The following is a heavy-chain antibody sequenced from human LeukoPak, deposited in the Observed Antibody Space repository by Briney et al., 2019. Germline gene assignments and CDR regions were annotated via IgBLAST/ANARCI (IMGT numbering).Heavy chain of an antibody. J-gene: IGHJ3*02. D-gene: IGHD2-15*01. CDR3: ARDRIVVVVAATPNAFDI. CDR2: IYYSGST. CDR1: GGSISSYY. V-gene: IGHV4-59*12. Sequence: SETLSLTCTVSGGSISSYYWSWIRQPPGKGLEWIGYIYYSGSTNYNPSLKSRVTISVDKSKNQFSLKLSSVTAADTAVYYCARDRIVVVVAATPNAFDIWGQGTMVTVSS.